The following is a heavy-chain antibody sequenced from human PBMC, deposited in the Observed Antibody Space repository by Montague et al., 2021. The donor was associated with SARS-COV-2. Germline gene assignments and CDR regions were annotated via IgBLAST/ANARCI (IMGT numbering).Heavy chain of an antibody. Sequence: SETLSLTCAVYGGSFSGYYWSWIRQPPGKGLEWLGEVNHSGRINYNPSLKSRITISVDTSKNQFSLRLSSVTAADTAVYYCARGRVDITMILVVFTGAANYFDSWGQGTLVSVSS. CDR3: ARGRVDITMILVVFTGAANYFDS. J-gene: IGHJ4*02. D-gene: IGHD3-22*01. V-gene: IGHV4-34*01. CDR2: VNHSGRI. CDR1: GGSFSGYY.